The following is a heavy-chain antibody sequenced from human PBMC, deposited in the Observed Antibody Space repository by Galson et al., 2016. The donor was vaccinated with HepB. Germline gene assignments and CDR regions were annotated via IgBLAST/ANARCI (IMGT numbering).Heavy chain of an antibody. CDR2: IYYTGSA. V-gene: IGHV4-39*01. CDR1: GGSIDTSAHF. D-gene: IGHD3-22*01. Sequence: SETLSLTCTVSGGSIDTSAHFWGWIRQPPGKGLEWIGRIYYTGSASYNPSLQSRVTVSIDTSRNQFSLSLRSVTAADTGVYYCARLGDYFDSGGYSFPWGSGIRVIVSS. J-gene: IGHJ1*01. CDR3: ARLGDYFDSGGYSFP.